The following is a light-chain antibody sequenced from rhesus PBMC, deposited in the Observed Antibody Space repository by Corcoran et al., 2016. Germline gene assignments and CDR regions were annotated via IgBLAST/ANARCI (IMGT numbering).Light chain of an antibody. V-gene: IGKV1-25*01. CDR1: QGISKY. Sequence: DIQMTQSPSSLSASVGDTVTITCQASQGISKYLAWYQQKPGKAPKLMIYDASTLQRGVPSRFRGSGSGTEFTLTISSLQPEEFATYYCQQHNSYPLTFGGGTKVELK. CDR2: DAS. CDR3: QQHNSYPLT. J-gene: IGKJ4*01.